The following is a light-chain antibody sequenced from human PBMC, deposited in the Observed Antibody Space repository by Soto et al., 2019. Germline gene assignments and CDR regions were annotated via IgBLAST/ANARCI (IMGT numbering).Light chain of an antibody. CDR1: QDITSA. CDR2: AAS. Sequence: AIQLTQSPSSLSASVGDRVTITCRASQDITSALAWYQQKPWKAPNLLIYAASILKSGVPSRFSGSGSGTDFTLTISRLQPEDFATYYCQQFNSYVITFGQGTRLETK. J-gene: IGKJ5*01. V-gene: IGKV1-13*02. CDR3: QQFNSYVIT.